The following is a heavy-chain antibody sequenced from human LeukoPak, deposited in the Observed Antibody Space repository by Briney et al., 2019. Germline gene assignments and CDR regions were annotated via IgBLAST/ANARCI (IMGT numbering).Heavy chain of an antibody. J-gene: IGHJ6*02. V-gene: IGHV3-30-3*01. CDR3: ARDGSSWYGDYYYGMDV. D-gene: IGHD6-13*01. CDR1: GFTFSSYA. Sequence: PGGSLRLSCAASGFTFSSYAMHWVRQAPGKGLEWVAVISYDGSNKYYADSVKGRFTISRDNSKNTLYLQMNSLRAEDTAVYYCARDGSSWYGDYYYGMDVWGQGTTVTVSS. CDR2: ISYDGSNK.